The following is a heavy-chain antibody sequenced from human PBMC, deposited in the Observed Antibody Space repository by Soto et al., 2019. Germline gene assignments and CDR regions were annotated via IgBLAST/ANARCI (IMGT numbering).Heavy chain of an antibody. Sequence: ASVKVSCKASGYTFTSYDINWVRQATGQGLEWMGWMNPNSGNTGYAQKFQGRVTMTRNTSISTAYMELSSLRSEDTAVYYCASGKGRLPSYSGYDYWSLDFDXWGQGTLVTVSX. V-gene: IGHV1-8*01. CDR1: GYTFTSYD. CDR3: ASGKGRLPSYSGYDYWSLDFDX. J-gene: IGHJ4*02. D-gene: IGHD5-12*01. CDR2: MNPNSGNT.